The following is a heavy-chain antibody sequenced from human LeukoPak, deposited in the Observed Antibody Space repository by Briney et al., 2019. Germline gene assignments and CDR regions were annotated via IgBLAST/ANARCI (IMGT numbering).Heavy chain of an antibody. CDR2: FDPEDGET. CDR3: AREGGGQLLYGDAFDI. CDR1: GYTLTELS. V-gene: IGHV1-24*01. D-gene: IGHD2-2*02. J-gene: IGHJ3*02. Sequence: ASVKVSCKVSGYTLTELSMHWVRQAPGKGLEWMGGFDPEDGETIYAQKFQGRVTMTEDTSTDTAYMELSSLRSEDTAVYYCAREGGGQLLYGDAFDIWGQGTMVTVSS.